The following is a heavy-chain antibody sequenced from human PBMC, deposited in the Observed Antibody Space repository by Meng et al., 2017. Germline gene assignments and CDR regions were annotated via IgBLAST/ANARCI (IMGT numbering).Heavy chain of an antibody. CDR2: ISWNSGSI. Sequence: SLKISCAASGFTFDDYAMHWVRQAPGKGLEWVSGISWNSGSIGYADSVKGRFTISRDNAKNSLYLQMNSLRAEDMALYYCAKSLSRHYYYYGMDVWGQGTTVTVS. CDR1: GFTFDDYA. V-gene: IGHV3-9*03. D-gene: IGHD2/OR15-2a*01. J-gene: IGHJ6*02. CDR3: AKSLSRHYYYYGMDV.